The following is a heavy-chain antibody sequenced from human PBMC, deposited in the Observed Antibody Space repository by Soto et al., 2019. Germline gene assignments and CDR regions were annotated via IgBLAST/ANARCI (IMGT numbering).Heavy chain of an antibody. CDR3: ARILFFRPGTTYYFDY. J-gene: IGHJ4*02. CDR1: GFSLSNARMG. V-gene: IGHV2-26*01. D-gene: IGHD1-1*01. CDR2: IFSNDEK. Sequence: QVTLKESGPVLVKPTETLTLTCTVSGFSLSNARMGVSWIRQPPGKALKWLAHIFSNDEKSYSTSLKSRLTISKATSKCQVVLTMTNMDPVDTATYYCARILFFRPGTTYYFDYWGQGTLVTVSS.